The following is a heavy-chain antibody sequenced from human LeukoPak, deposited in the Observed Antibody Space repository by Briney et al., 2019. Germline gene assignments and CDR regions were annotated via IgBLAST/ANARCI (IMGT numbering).Heavy chain of an antibody. Sequence: PSQTLSLTCIVSNVSVGSGAYYWTWIRQHPGKGLEWIGYIYYSGSTNYNPSLKSRVTISVDTSKNQFSLKLSSVTAADTAVYYCARLGSSGWNAYYFDYWGQGTLVTVSS. V-gene: IGHV4-61*08. CDR1: NVSVGSGAYY. CDR3: ARLGSSGWNAYYFDY. J-gene: IGHJ4*02. D-gene: IGHD6-19*01. CDR2: IYYSGST.